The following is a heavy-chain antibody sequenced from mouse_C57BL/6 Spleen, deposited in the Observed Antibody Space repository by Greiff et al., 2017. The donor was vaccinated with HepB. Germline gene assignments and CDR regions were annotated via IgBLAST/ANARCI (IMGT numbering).Heavy chain of an antibody. J-gene: IGHJ3*01. CDR2: IYPGSGST. D-gene: IGHD2-1*01. V-gene: IGHV1-55*01. Sequence: QVQLQQSGAELVKPGASVKMSCKASGYTFTSYWITWVKQRPGQGLEWIGDIYPGSGSTNYNEKFKSKATLTVDTSSSTAYMQRSSLTSEDSAVYYCARGGCNYVAWFAYWGQGTLVTVSA. CDR3: ARGGCNYVAWFAY. CDR1: GYTFTSYW.